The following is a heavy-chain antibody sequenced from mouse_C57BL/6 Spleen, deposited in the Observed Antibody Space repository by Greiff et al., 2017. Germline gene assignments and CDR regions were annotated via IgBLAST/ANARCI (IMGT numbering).Heavy chain of an antibody. CDR2: IRSKSNNYAT. J-gene: IGHJ4*01. CDR1: GFSFNTYA. V-gene: IGHV10-1*01. CDR3: VRHLRRVMDY. D-gene: IGHD2-12*01. Sequence: EVMLVESGGGLVQPKGSLKLSCAASGFSFNTYAMNWVRQAPGKGLEWVARIRSKSNNYATYYADSVKDRFTISRDDSESMLYLQMNNLKTEDTAMYYCVRHLRRVMDYWGQGTSVTVSS.